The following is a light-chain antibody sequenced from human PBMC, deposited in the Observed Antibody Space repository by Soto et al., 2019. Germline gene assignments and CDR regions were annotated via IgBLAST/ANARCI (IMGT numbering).Light chain of an antibody. Sequence: EIVLTQSPDTLSLSPGERATLSCRASQSVSSYLAWYQQKPGQAPRLLIYDASNRATGIPARFSGSGSGTDFTLTISSLEPEDFAVYYCQQRSNWYTFGQGTKVEIK. CDR1: QSVSSY. CDR2: DAS. J-gene: IGKJ2*01. V-gene: IGKV3-11*01. CDR3: QQRSNWYT.